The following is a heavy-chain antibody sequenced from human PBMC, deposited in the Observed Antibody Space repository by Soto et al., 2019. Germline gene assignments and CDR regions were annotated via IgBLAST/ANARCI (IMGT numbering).Heavy chain of an antibody. D-gene: IGHD5-12*01. Sequence: SETRSLTCSVSGGSISTYQWSWIRQPAGKGLEWIGRIYSSGSTNYNPSLKSRITMSIDTSKNQFSLKLRSVTAADTAMYYCARALAEGSGYTDHWSQGTLVTVSS. J-gene: IGHJ4*02. V-gene: IGHV4-4*07. CDR1: GGSISTYQ. CDR2: IYSSGST. CDR3: ARALAEGSGYTDH.